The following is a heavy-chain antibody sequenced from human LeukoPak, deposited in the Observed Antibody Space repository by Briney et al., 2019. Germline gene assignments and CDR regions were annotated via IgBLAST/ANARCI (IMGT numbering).Heavy chain of an antibody. J-gene: IGHJ5*02. CDR3: ARGGCSSTSCYKNWFDP. CDR1: GFSISNYY. D-gene: IGHD2-2*02. Sequence: PGGSLRLSCAASGFSISNYYMHWVRQAPGKGLEWVSRFVSDDNRVYADSVKGRFTISRDNAKNTLYLQMNSLRADDTAVYYCARGGCSSTSCYKNWFDPWGQGTLVTVSS. V-gene: IGHV3-74*01. CDR2: FVSDDNR.